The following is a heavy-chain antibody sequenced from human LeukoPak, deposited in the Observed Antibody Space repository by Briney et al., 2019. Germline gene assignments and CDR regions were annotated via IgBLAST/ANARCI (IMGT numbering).Heavy chain of an antibody. V-gene: IGHV3-30*02. CDR3: AKDSLADIDY. D-gene: IGHD3-16*01. CDR1: GFIFSTYG. CDR2: IRHDGSIK. Sequence: GGSLRLSCAASGFIFSTYGMCWVRQAPGKGLEWVAFIRHDGSIKNYADSVKGRSTISRDNSKSTLYLQMNSLRAEDTAVYYCAKDSLADIDYWGQGTLVTVSS. J-gene: IGHJ4*02.